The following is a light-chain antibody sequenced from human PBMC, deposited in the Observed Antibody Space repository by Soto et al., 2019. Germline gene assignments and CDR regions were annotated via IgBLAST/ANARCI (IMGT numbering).Light chain of an antibody. CDR3: RHYNTYSGT. CDR2: KAS. J-gene: IGKJ1*01. CDR1: QSISSW. Sequence: DIQMTQSPSSLSASVGDRVTITCRASQSISSWLAWYQQRPGKAPRLLIHKASNLQSGVPSRFSGRGSGTEFTLTISSLQPDDFATYYCRHYNTYSGTFGQGTKVDIK. V-gene: IGKV1-5*03.